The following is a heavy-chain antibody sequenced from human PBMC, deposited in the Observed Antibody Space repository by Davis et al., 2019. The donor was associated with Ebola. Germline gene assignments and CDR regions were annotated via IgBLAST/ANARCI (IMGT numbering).Heavy chain of an antibody. Sequence: GESLKISCAASGFTFSSYAMHWVRQAPGKGLEWVAVISYDGSNKYYADSVKGRFTISRDNSKNTLYLQMNSLRAEDTAVYYCARPLTRRTEYSSSSLGYWGQGTLVTVSS. CDR2: ISYDGSNK. CDR3: ARPLTRRTEYSSSSLGY. V-gene: IGHV3-30-3*01. CDR1: GFTFSSYA. J-gene: IGHJ4*02. D-gene: IGHD6-6*01.